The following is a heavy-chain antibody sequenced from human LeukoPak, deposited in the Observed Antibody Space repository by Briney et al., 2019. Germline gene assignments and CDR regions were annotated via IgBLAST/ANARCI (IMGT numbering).Heavy chain of an antibody. D-gene: IGHD7-27*01. CDR1: GFTFSSYA. J-gene: IGHJ4*02. V-gene: IGHV3-30-3*01. CDR2: ISYDGSNK. CDR3: ARVPASGPNWGTYDY. Sequence: QPGRSLRLSCAASGFTFSSYAMHWVRQAPGKGLEWVAVISYDGSNKYYADSVKGRFTISRDNSKNTLYLQMNSLRAEDTAVYYCARVPASGPNWGTYDYWGQGTLVTVSS.